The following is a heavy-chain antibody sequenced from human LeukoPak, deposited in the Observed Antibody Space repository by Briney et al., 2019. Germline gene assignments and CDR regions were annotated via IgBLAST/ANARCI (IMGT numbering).Heavy chain of an antibody. CDR1: GYSFTSYW. CDR2: IYPGDSDT. J-gene: IGHJ4*02. CDR3: ARLQFFSSPVDY. Sequence: GESLKISCKGSGYSFTSYWIGWVRPMPGKGLEWMGIIYPGDSDTKYSPSFQGQFTISADKTISTAYLQWSSLKASDTAMYYCARLQFFSSPVDYWGQGTLVTVSS. V-gene: IGHV5-51*01. D-gene: IGHD5-24*01.